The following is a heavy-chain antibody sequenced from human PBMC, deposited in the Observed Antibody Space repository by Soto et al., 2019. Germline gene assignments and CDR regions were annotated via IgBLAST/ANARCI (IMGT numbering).Heavy chain of an antibody. Sequence: QVQLVESGGGVVQPGRSLRLSCAASGFTFSSYAMHWVRQAPGEGLEWVAVISYDGGSNKYYADSVKGRFTISRDNSRNTLYLQMNSLRAEYTAVYYCARVVATITDYYYGMDVWGQGTTVTVSS. CDR3: ARVVATITDYYYGMDV. CDR2: ISYDGGSNK. D-gene: IGHD5-12*01. J-gene: IGHJ6*02. CDR1: GFTFSSYA. V-gene: IGHV3-30-3*01.